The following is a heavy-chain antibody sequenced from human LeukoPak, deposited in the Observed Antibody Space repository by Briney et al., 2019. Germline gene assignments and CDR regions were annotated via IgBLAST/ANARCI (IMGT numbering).Heavy chain of an antibody. V-gene: IGHV3-23*01. Sequence: GGSLRLSCAASGFTLSSYAMSWVRQAPGKGLEWVSAISDTGNTYHADSVKGRFTISRDNSKNTLHLQMNNVRAEDTALYYCMKLPTMIIVIDTDFEYWGQGAQVTVPS. J-gene: IGHJ4*02. CDR2: ISDTGNT. CDR3: MKLPTMIIVIDTDFEY. D-gene: IGHD2-21*01. CDR1: GFTLSSYA.